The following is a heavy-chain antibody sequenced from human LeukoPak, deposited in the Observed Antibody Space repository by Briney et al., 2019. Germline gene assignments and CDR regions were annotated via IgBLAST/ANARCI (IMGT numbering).Heavy chain of an antibody. D-gene: IGHD2-2*01. J-gene: IGHJ4*02. Sequence: GEALKISCKGSGYSFTTYWIGWVRRMPGKGLEGMGIIYPGGSDTRYSPSLQGQVTISADKSISTTYLQWSSLKPSDTAIYSCARHYAVVPGALNYWGQGTLVTVSS. CDR2: IYPGGSDT. CDR3: ARHYAVVPGALNY. CDR1: GYSFTTYW. V-gene: IGHV5-51*01.